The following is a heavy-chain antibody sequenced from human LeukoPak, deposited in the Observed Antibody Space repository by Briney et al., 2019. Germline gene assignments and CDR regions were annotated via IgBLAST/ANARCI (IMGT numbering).Heavy chain of an antibody. CDR3: ALRTDYYDGSGYYQDPWFDP. D-gene: IGHD3-22*01. CDR1: GYTFTSYG. Sequence: GASVKVSCKASGYTFTSYGVSWVRQAPGQGLEWMGWISAYNGNTNYAQKLQGRVTMTTDTSTSTAYMELRSLRSDDTAVYYCALRTDYYDGSGYYQDPWFDPWGQGTLVTVSS. V-gene: IGHV1-18*01. CDR2: ISAYNGNT. J-gene: IGHJ5*02.